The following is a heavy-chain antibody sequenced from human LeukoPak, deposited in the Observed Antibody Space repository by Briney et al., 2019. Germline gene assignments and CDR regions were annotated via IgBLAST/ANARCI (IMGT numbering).Heavy chain of an antibody. D-gene: IGHD6-13*01. CDR3: ARDYSSSWYGYYYYYMDV. CDR2: ISAYNGNT. Sequence: ASVKVSCKASGYTFTSYGISWVRQAPGQGLEWMGWISAYNGNTNYAQKLQGRVTMTTDTSTSIAYMELRSLRSDDTAVYYCARDYSSSWYGYYYYYMDVWGKGTMVTVSS. V-gene: IGHV1-18*01. J-gene: IGHJ6*03. CDR1: GYTFTSYG.